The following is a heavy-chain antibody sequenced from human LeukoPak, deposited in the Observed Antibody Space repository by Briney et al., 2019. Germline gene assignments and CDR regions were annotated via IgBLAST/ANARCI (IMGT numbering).Heavy chain of an antibody. V-gene: IGHV3-23*01. J-gene: IGHJ4*02. CDR2: VSGNGAGT. CDR3: AKDHGDSSSPFDY. D-gene: IGHD6-13*01. CDR1: RFTFSSYA. Sequence: GGSLRLSCAASRFTFSSYAMSWVRQAPGKGLEWVSGVSGNGAGTYYADSVKGRFTISRDNSKNMLYLQMNSLRAEDTAVYYCAKDHGDSSSPFDYWGQGTLVTVSS.